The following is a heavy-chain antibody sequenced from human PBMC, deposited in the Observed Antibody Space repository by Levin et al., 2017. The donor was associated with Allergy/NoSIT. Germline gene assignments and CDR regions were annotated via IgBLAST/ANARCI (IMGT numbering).Heavy chain of an antibody. J-gene: IGHJ4*02. Sequence: VSGPTLVKPTQTLTLTCTFSGFSLTTSSMRVNWLRQPPGKVLEWLARIGWDDEKVYSPSLRTRLAISKDTSKNQVVLTMTNMDPVDTATYFCTRARGPTSSLDAFDYWGQGTVVTVSS. D-gene: IGHD6-6*01. CDR1: GFSLTTSSMR. CDR3: TRARGPTSSLDAFDY. V-gene: IGHV2-70*04. CDR2: IGWDDEK.